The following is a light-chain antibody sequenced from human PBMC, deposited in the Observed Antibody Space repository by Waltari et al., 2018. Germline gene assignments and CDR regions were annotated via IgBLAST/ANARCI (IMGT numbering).Light chain of an antibody. CDR2: DKH. V-gene: IGLV3-19*01. Sequence: SSELTQDPAVSVAMGQTVRITCQADSLGSYYPSWYQQRPGQAPILVIYDKHNRPSGVPDRFSGSSSHNTGSLTITGAQAEDEASYYCHSRDASGVAGSFGGGTKLTVL. J-gene: IGLJ2*01. CDR1: SLGSYY. CDR3: HSRDASGVAGS.